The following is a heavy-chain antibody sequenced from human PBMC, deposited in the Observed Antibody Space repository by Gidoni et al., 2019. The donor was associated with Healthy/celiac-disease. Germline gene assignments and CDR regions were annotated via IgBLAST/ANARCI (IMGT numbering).Heavy chain of an antibody. D-gene: IGHD3-10*01. V-gene: IGHV3-23*01. CDR1: GFTFSSYA. CDR2: ISGSGGST. J-gene: IGHJ4*02. Sequence: EVQLLESGGGLVPPGGSLRLSCAASGFTFSSYARSWVRQAPGKGLEWVSAISGSGGSTYYADSVKGRFTISRDNSKNTLYLQMNSLRAEDTAVYYCAKDRDYYGSGSKKYYFDYWGQGTLVTVSS. CDR3: AKDRDYYGSGSKKYYFDY.